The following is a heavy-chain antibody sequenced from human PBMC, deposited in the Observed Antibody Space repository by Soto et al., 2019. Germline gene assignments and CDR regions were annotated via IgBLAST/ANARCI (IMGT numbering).Heavy chain of an antibody. Sequence: QVQLQESGPGLVKPSETLSLTCTVSGGSINSNYWSWIRQPPGKGLEWIGYTYYSGSTNYNPSLKSRVTISVDTSKKQFYLKLNSVTAADTAVYYCARDRGANGAYFDYWGQGTLVTVSS. CDR2: TYYSGST. V-gene: IGHV4-59*01. CDR1: GGSINSNY. D-gene: IGHD3-10*01. J-gene: IGHJ4*02. CDR3: ARDRGANGAYFDY.